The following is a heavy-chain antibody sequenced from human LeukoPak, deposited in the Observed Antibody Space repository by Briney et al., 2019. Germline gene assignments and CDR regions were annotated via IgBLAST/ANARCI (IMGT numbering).Heavy chain of an antibody. Sequence: PGRSLRLSCAASGFTFSSYAMTWVRQPPGKGLEWVSAISGSGGSTHYADSVKGRFTISRDNSKNTLYLQMNSLRAEDTAVYYCAKGAPYSSSLSNWFDPWGQGTLVTVSS. CDR3: AKGAPYSSSLSNWFDP. D-gene: IGHD6-6*01. V-gene: IGHV3-23*01. CDR2: ISGSGGST. J-gene: IGHJ5*02. CDR1: GFTFSSYA.